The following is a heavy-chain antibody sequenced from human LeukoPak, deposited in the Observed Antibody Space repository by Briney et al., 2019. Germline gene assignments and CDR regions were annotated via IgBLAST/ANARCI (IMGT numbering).Heavy chain of an antibody. CDR1: GLTFSSYS. CDR3: TRENRATNGRFYFDY. CDR2: VSRTSETT. D-gene: IGHD1-14*01. J-gene: IGHJ4*02. Sequence: PGGSLRLSCAVSGLTFSSYSYHWVRQAPGKGLEWVSYVSRTSETTHYADSVKGRFTISRDNAKNTLYLQMNSLRAEDTAVYYCTRENRATNGRFYFDYWGQGTLVTVSS. V-gene: IGHV3-48*04.